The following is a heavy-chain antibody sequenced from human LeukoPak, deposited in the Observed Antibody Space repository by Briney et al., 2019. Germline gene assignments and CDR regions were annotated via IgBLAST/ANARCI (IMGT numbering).Heavy chain of an antibody. J-gene: IGHJ4*02. CDR3: ARGPLYYYGSGSYYKKPYYLDY. CDR1: GVSFSGYY. D-gene: IGHD3-10*01. Sequence: PSETLSLTCAVYGVSFSGYYWSWIRQPPGKGLEWIGEINHSGSTNYNPSLKSRVTISVDTSKNQFSLKLSSVTAADTAVYYCARGPLYYYGSGSYYKKPYYLDYWGQGTLVTVSS. V-gene: IGHV4-34*01. CDR2: INHSGST.